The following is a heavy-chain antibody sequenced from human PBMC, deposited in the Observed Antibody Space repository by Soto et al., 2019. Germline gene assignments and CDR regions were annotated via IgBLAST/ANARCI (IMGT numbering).Heavy chain of an antibody. Sequence: QVQLVQSGAEEKKPGASVKVSCKASGYTFTSYAMHWVRQAPGQRLEWMGWINAGNGNTKYSQKFQGRVTITRDTSAKTDYMELSSLRSEDTAVYYCASGGGYSSSWYEGSWFDPWGQGTLVTVSS. CDR3: ASGGGYSSSWYEGSWFDP. J-gene: IGHJ5*02. CDR1: GYTFTSYA. D-gene: IGHD6-13*01. V-gene: IGHV1-3*05. CDR2: INAGNGNT.